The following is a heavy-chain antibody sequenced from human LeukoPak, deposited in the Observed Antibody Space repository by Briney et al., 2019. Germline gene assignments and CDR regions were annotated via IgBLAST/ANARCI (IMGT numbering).Heavy chain of an antibody. D-gene: IGHD3-22*01. J-gene: IGHJ4*02. CDR2: ISGSGGST. Sequence: GGSLRLSCAASGFTFSSYAMSWVRQAPGKGLEWVSAISGSGGSTYYADSVKGRFTISRDNSKNTLYLQMNGLRAEDTAVYYCAKGKVVITSPIYFDYWGQGTLVTVSS. V-gene: IGHV3-23*01. CDR3: AKGKVVITSPIYFDY. CDR1: GFTFSSYA.